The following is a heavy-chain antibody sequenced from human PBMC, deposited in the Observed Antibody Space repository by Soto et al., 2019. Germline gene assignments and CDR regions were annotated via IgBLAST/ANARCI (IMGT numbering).Heavy chain of an antibody. Sequence: GGSLRLSCAASGFTFSSYGMHWVRQAPGKGLEWVAVISYDGSNKYYADSVKGRFTISRDNSKNTLYLQMNSLRAEDTAVYYCASLVDTAMAINFDYWRQGTLVTVSS. J-gene: IGHJ4*02. D-gene: IGHD5-18*01. CDR1: GFTFSSYG. CDR3: ASLVDTAMAINFDY. CDR2: ISYDGSNK. V-gene: IGHV3-30*03.